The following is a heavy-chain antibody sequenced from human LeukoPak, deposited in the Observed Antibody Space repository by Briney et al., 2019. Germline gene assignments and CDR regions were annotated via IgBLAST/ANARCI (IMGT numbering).Heavy chain of an antibody. CDR1: GGSISSYY. J-gene: IGHJ5*02. V-gene: IGHV4-59*01. D-gene: IGHD3-16*02. CDR2: IYYSGST. CDR3: ARDLGDYVWGSYLTMKGFDP. Sequence: SETLSLTCTVSGGSISSYYWSWIRQPPGKGLEWIGYIYYSGSTNYNPSLKSRVTISVDTSKNQFSLKLSSVTAADTAVYYCARDLGDYVWGSYLTMKGFDPWGQGTLVTVSS.